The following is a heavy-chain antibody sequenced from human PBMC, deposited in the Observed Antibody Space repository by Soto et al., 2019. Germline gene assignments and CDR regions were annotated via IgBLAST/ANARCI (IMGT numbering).Heavy chain of an antibody. CDR1: GASIRYNGYY. J-gene: IGHJ5*02. Sequence: SSTRSLTVSVSGASIRYNGYYWCWIRQPEEKVVEWVVSILCTANTYYSPSIKDRVTISVDKSKNSFYLHLTTVPAADTAVYFCARLVVVVPVANAWGQGTLVTVSS. D-gene: IGHD2-2*01. V-gene: IGHV4-39*02. CDR3: ARLVVVVPVANA. CDR2: ILCTANT.